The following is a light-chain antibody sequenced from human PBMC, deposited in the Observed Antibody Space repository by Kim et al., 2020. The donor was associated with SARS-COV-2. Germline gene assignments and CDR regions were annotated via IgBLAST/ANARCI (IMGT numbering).Light chain of an antibody. J-gene: IGLJ1*01. CDR2: EVN. Sequence: GHAITLPCTGTSNGVGTYNLGSWYQQHPGKAPKPLIYEVNRRPAGISDRFSGSKSGDTASLTISGLQAEDEADYYCCSYAGTREVFGAGTKVTVL. CDR1: SNGVGTYNL. V-gene: IGLV2-23*02. CDR3: CSYAGTREV.